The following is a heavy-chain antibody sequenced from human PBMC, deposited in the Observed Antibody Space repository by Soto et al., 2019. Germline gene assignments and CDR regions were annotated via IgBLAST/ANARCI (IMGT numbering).Heavy chain of an antibody. CDR3: ARDRYYYAPKGFDP. J-gene: IGHJ5*02. CDR1: GGTFSSYT. V-gene: IGHV1-69*04. Sequence: SVKVSCKASGGTFSSYTLSWVRQAPGQGLEWMGRIIPILGIANYAQKFQGRVTITADKSTSTAYMELSSLRSEDTAVYYRARDRYYYAPKGFDPWGQGTLVTVSS. CDR2: IIPILGIA. D-gene: IGHD3-10*01.